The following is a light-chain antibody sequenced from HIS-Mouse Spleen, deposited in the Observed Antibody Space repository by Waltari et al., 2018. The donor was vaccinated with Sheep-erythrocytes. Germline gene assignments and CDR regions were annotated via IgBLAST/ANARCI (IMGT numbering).Light chain of an antibody. CDR2: AAS. J-gene: IGKJ1*01. V-gene: IGKV1-39*01. Sequence: DIQMTQSPSSLSASVGDRVTITCRASQSISSYLNWYQQKPGKAPKLRIYAASSLHSGVPSRFSGSGSGTDVTLTISSLQPEHFANYYCQQSYSTPRTFGQGTKVEIK. CDR3: QQSYSTPRT. CDR1: QSISSY.